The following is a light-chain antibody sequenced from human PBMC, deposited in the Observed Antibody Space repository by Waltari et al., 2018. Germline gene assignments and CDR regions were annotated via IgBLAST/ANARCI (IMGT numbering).Light chain of an antibody. Sequence: VFTPPPVAQALSLEGRAPLSCRASQSISTYLAWYQQKPGQPPRLLIYDASNRATGIPARFSGSGSVTDFTLTINSLESEDFAVYYCQQRNSWPRTFGRGTKVEIK. J-gene: IGKJ4*02. CDR1: QSISTY. CDR2: DAS. CDR3: QQRNSWPRT. V-gene: IGKV3-11*01.